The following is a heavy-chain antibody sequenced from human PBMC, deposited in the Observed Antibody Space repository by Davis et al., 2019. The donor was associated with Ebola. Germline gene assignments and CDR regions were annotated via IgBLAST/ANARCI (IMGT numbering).Heavy chain of an antibody. CDR1: GFTFSSYS. J-gene: IGHJ6*02. V-gene: IGHV3-21*01. D-gene: IGHD3-10*01. Sequence: PGGSLRLSCAASGFTFSSYSMNWVRQAPGKGLEWVSSISSGSSYIYYADSVKGRFTISRDNAKNSLYLQMNSLRAEDTAVYYCARTLYYSRHNGMDVWGQGTTVTVSS. CDR2: ISSGSSYI. CDR3: ARTLYYSRHNGMDV.